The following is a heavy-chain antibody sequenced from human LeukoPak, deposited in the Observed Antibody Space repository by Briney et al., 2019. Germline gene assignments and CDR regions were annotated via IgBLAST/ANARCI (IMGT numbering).Heavy chain of an antibody. J-gene: IGHJ4*02. Sequence: PGGSLRLSCAASGFTFSSYAMSWVRQAPGKGLEWVSAITGSGGNTYYADSVKGRFTISRDNSKNTLYLQMNSLRAEDTAVYYCAKTLRAYSYEILDYWGQGILVTVSS. CDR1: GFTFSSYA. D-gene: IGHD5-18*01. CDR2: ITGSGGNT. V-gene: IGHV3-23*01. CDR3: AKTLRAYSYEILDY.